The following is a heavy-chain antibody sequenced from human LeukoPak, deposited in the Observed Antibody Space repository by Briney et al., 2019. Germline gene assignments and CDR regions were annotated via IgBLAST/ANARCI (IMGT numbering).Heavy chain of an antibody. V-gene: IGHV4-34*01. D-gene: IGHD3-10*01. CDR3: ARRSPFLWGSGSYYYDY. CDR2: INHSGST. J-gene: IGHJ4*02. Sequence: SETLSLTCAVYGGSFSGYYWSGIRQPPGKGLEWSGEINHSGSTNYNPSLKSRVTISVDTSKNQFSLKLSSVTAADTAVYYCARRSPFLWGSGSYYYDYWGQGTLVTVSS. CDR1: GGSFSGYY.